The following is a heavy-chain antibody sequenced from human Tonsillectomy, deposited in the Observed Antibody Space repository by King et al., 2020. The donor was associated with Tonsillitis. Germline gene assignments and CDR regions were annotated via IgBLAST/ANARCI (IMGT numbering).Heavy chain of an antibody. CDR2: VIPIFGTP. Sequence: QLVQSGAEVKKPGSSVKVSCKASGGTFSSYAISWVRQAPGQGLEWMGGVIPIFGTPNYAQKFQGRVTITADESTSTAYMELSSLRSEDTAVYYCARAQISARDYSINWFDPWGQGTLVTVSS. CDR1: GGTFSSYA. V-gene: IGHV1-69*01. CDR3: ARAQISARDYSINWFDP. D-gene: IGHD4-11*01. J-gene: IGHJ5*02.